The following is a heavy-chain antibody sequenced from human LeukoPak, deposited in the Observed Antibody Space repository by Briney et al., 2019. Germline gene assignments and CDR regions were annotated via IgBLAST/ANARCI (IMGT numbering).Heavy chain of an antibody. J-gene: IGHJ6*03. Sequence: SETLSLTCAVSGGSISSSNWWSWVRQPPGKGLEWIGSIYYSGSTYYNPSLKSRVTISVDTSKNQFSLKLSSVTAADTAVYYCARAPRYCSSTSCYLNYYYYYYMDVWGKGTTVTISS. V-gene: IGHV4-39*01. CDR1: GGSISSSNW. D-gene: IGHD2-2*01. CDR3: ARAPRYCSSTSCYLNYYYYYYMDV. CDR2: IYYSGST.